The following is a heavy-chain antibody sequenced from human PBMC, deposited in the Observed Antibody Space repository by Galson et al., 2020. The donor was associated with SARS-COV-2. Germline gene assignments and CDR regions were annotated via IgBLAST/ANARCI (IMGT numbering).Heavy chain of an antibody. V-gene: IGHV2-70*04. CDR2: IDWDDDK. D-gene: IGHD1-26*01. J-gene: IGHJ3*02. Sequence: SGPTLVKPTQTLTLTCTFSGFSLSTSGMRVSWIRQPPGKALEWLARIDWDDDKFYSTSLKTRLTISKDTSKNQVVLTMTNMDPVDTATYYCARHHQAPTADREIVGAPGAFDIWGQGTMVTVSS. CDR3: ARHHQAPTADREIVGAPGAFDI. CDR1: GFSLSTSGMR.